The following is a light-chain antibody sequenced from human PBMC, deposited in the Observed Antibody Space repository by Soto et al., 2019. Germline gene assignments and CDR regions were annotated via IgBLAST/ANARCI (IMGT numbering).Light chain of an antibody. J-gene: IGLJ3*02. V-gene: IGLV1-40*01. CDR1: SSNTGAGYD. CDR3: QSYDSSLSVWV. Sequence: QAVVTQPPSVSGAPGQRVTISCTGSSSNTGAGYDVHWYQQLPGTAPKLLIYGNSNRPSGVPDRFSGSKSGTSASLAITGLQAEDEADYYCQSYDSSLSVWVFGGGTKLTVL. CDR2: GNS.